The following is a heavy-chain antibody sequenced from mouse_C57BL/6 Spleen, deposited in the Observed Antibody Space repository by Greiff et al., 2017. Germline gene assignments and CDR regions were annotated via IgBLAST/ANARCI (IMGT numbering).Heavy chain of an antibody. D-gene: IGHD4-1*01. J-gene: IGHJ3*01. Sequence: VQLQQSGAELVKPGASVKLSCTASGFNIKDYYMHWVKQRTEQGLEWIGRIDPEDGETKYAPNFQGKATITADTSSNTAYLQLSSLTSEDTAVYYCATGTAWFAYWGQGTLVTVSA. CDR3: ATGTAWFAY. CDR2: IDPEDGET. V-gene: IGHV14-2*01. CDR1: GFNIKDYY.